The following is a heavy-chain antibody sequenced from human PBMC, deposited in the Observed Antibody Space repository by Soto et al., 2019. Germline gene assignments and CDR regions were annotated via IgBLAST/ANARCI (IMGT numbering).Heavy chain of an antibody. Sequence: GGSLRLSCAVSGFTFGNYWMHWVRQAPGKGLVWVSRVIPDGRTATYADSVKGRFTISRDNAKSTLYLQMNSPRAEDTAVYYCAHSWLPTRYWGRGTLVTVSS. CDR1: GFTFGNYW. D-gene: IGHD5-12*01. CDR3: AHSWLPTRY. CDR2: VIPDGRTA. J-gene: IGHJ4*02. V-gene: IGHV3-74*01.